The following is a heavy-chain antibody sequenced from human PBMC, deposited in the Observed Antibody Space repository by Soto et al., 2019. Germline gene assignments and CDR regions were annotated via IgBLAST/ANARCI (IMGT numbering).Heavy chain of an antibody. J-gene: IGHJ4*02. D-gene: IGHD3-3*01. Sequence: GASVKVSCKASGFTFITYDFSWVRQAAGQGLEWMGWMNPNNGNAGFAQKFRGRINMTRNTSISTAYLELSSLRSDDSAVYFCARRKEWSGPYYLDLWGQGTQVTVSS. CDR3: ARRKEWSGPYYLDL. CDR2: MNPNNGNA. V-gene: IGHV1-8*01. CDR1: GFTFITYD.